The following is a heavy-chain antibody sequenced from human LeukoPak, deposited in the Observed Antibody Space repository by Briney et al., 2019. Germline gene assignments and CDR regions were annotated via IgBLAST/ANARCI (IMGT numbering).Heavy chain of an antibody. Sequence: GSLRLSCAASGFTFSSYWMSWVRQPPGKGLEWIGEINHSGSTNYNPSLKSRVTISVDTSKNQFSLKLNSVTAADTAVYYCARGRWLRSAFDYWGQGTLVTVSS. CDR3: ARGRWLRSAFDY. V-gene: IGHV4-34*01. D-gene: IGHD5-12*01. CDR2: INHSGST. CDR1: GFTFSSYW. J-gene: IGHJ4*02.